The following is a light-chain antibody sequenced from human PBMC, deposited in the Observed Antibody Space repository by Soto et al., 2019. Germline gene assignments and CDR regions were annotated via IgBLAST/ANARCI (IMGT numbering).Light chain of an antibody. J-gene: IGKJ1*01. Sequence: DIQMTQSPSTLSASVGDRVTITCRASQTITRCMNWYQQKPGKAPKLLIYDASSLESGVPSRFSGSRSGTEFTLTISSLQPEDFATYYCQQYNSYSWTFGQGTKVEIK. CDR1: QTITRC. CDR3: QQYNSYSWT. V-gene: IGKV1-5*01. CDR2: DAS.